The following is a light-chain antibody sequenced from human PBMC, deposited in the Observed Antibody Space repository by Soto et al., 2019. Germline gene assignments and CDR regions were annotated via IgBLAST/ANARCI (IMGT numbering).Light chain of an antibody. J-gene: IGKJ5*01. CDR2: ATS. Sequence: EIVLTKCPGTLSLSPGERASLACGAGQSVSSNLAWYQQKPGQTPRLLIYATSTRATGIPDRFSGSGSGTDFTLTISRLQPEDFAAYQCQQYGSSHIITFGQGTRLEI. V-gene: IGKV3-20*01. CDR3: QQYGSSHIIT. CDR1: QSVSSN.